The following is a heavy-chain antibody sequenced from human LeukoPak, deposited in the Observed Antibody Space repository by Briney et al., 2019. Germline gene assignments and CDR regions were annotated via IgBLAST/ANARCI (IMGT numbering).Heavy chain of an antibody. D-gene: IGHD2-2*01. CDR2: ISGSGVST. J-gene: IGHJ5*02. V-gene: IGHV3-23*01. CDR1: GFTFSNYA. CDR3: AKNKGVPAALPFDP. Sequence: GGSLRLSCAASGFTFSNYAMSWVRQAPGKGLEWVSTISGSGVSTYYADSVTGRFTISRDNSKNTLYLQMNSLRAEDTAVYYCAKNKGVPAALPFDPWGHGTLVTVSS.